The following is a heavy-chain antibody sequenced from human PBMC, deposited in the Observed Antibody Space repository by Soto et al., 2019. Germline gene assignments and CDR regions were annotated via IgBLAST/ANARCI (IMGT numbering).Heavy chain of an antibody. V-gene: IGHV4-30-2*01. CDR3: ARGVIVATLTPKYNWFDP. CDR2: IYHRGST. CDR1: GGSISSGGYS. J-gene: IGHJ5*02. D-gene: IGHD5-12*01. Sequence: SETLSLTCAVSGGSISSGGYSWSWIRQPPAKGLEWIGYIYHRGSTYYNPSLKSRVTISVDRSKNQFSLKLSSVTAADTAVYYCARGVIVATLTPKYNWFDPWGQGTLVTVSS.